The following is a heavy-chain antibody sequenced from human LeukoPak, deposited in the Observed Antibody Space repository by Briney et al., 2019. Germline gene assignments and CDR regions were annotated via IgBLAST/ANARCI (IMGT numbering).Heavy chain of an antibody. V-gene: IGHV3-23*01. D-gene: IGHD1-26*01. J-gene: IGHJ4*02. CDR1: GFTLSSYA. CDR3: VKDRNSGSYPGTDY. Sequence: PGGSMRLAWAAYGFTLSSYAMSWDRQAPGKGLEWVSAISSSGGSTYYADSVKGRFTISRDNSKNTLYLQTNSLRAEDPCVYYRVKDRNSGSYPGTDYWGQGTLVTVSS. CDR2: ISSSGGST.